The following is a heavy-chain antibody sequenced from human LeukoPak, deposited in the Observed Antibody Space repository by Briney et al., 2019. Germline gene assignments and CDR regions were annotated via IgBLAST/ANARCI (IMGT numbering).Heavy chain of an antibody. J-gene: IGHJ4*02. CDR2: ISYTSRAR. D-gene: IGHD6-19*01. CDR1: GFTFSSYN. CDR3: ATIAVAGR. Sequence: GGSLRLSCAASGFTFSSYNMNWVRQAPGKGLEWVSSISYTSRARYYADSVKGRFTISRDNSKNTLYLQMNSLRAEDTAVYYCATIAVAGRWGQGTLVTVSS. V-gene: IGHV3-48*01.